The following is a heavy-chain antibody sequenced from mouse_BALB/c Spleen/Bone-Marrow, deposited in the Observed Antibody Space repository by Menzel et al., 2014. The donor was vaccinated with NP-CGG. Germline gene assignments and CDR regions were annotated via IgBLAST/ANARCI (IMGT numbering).Heavy chain of an antibody. CDR3: ARSYGNYDAWFAH. J-gene: IGHJ3*01. CDR2: IYPYNGGA. V-gene: IGHV1S29*02. CDR1: GYTFTDYN. Sequence: GQLQQSGPELVKPGASVKISCKASGYTFTDYNMHWVKQSHGKSLEWIGYIYPYNGGAGYNQKFKSKATLTVDNSSSTAYMELRSLTSDDSAVYYCARSYGNYDAWFAHWGQGTLVTVSA. D-gene: IGHD2-1*01.